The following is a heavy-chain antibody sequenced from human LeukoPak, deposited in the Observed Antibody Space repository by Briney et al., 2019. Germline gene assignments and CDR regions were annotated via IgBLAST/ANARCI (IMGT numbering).Heavy chain of an antibody. CDR1: GGSISSHY. J-gene: IGHJ4*02. Sequence: SETLSLTCTVSGGSISSHYWSWIRQPPGKGLEWLWYIYYGGSTNYNPSLKSRVTISVDTSKSQFSLKLSSVTAADTAVYYFARGRYGYGLGQFDYSGQGTLVTVSS. CDR2: IYYGGST. CDR3: ARGRYGYGLGQFDY. V-gene: IGHV4-59*11. D-gene: IGHD5-18*01.